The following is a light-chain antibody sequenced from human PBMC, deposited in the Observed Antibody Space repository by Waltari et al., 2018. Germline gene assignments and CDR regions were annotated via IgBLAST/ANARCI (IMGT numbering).Light chain of an antibody. CDR3: QQSYSTLWT. CDR1: QSISSY. Sequence: DIQMTQSPSSLSASVGDRVTITCRASQSISSYLNWYQQKPGKAPKLLIYAASSLQSGVPSRFSGSGSETDFTLTISSLQPEDFATYYCQQSYSTLWTFGQGTKVEIK. J-gene: IGKJ1*01. CDR2: AAS. V-gene: IGKV1-39*01.